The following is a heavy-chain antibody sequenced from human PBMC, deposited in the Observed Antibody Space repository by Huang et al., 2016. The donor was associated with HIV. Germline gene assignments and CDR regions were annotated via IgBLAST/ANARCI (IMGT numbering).Heavy chain of an antibody. Sequence: QVQLQESGPGLVKPSETLSLTCTVSGGSINSYYWSWIRQPPGKGLEGIGYIHYSGSTIYNPSLKRRVTISVDTSKNQCSLKLSSVTAADTAMYYCARNYYDNVDWYFDLWGRGTLVTVSS. CDR1: GGSINSYY. V-gene: IGHV4-59*01. CDR3: ARNYYDNVDWYFDL. D-gene: IGHD3-22*01. J-gene: IGHJ2*01. CDR2: IHYSGST.